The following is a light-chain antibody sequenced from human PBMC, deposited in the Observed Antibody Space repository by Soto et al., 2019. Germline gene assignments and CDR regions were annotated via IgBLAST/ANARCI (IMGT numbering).Light chain of an antibody. CDR2: GAS. V-gene: IGKV3-20*01. Sequence: ESVLTQSPDTLSLSPGERATLSCRASQSVSSNYLAWYQQKPGQAPRLLIHGASRRATGIPDRFSGSGSGTDFTLTISSLEPADFAVYYCQQYGSSRTFGQGTKVEIK. J-gene: IGKJ1*01. CDR1: QSVSSNY. CDR3: QQYGSSRT.